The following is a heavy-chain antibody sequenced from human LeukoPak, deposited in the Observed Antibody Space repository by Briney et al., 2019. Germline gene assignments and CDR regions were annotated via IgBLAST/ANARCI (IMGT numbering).Heavy chain of an antibody. CDR2: IYTGSTT. V-gene: IGHV3-53*01. CDR1: GFPVYTNS. CDR3: ARSPAFYDGAVVKYYFDY. D-gene: IGHD6-19*01. Sequence: GGSLRLSCAVFGFPVYTNSMNWVRQVPGKGLEWVSVIYTGSTTHYADSVKGRFTISRDNSKNTLYLEMNSLRAEDAAVYFCARSPAFYDGAVVKYYFDYWGQGTLVTVSS. J-gene: IGHJ4*02.